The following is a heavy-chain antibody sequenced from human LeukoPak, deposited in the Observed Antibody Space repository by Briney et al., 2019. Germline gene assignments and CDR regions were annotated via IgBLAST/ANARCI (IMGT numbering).Heavy chain of an antibody. V-gene: IGHV3-7*01. D-gene: IGHD3-3*01. Sequence: GGSLRLSCGGSGFTFSSYWMSWVRQAPGKGLEWVANIKQDGSEKYYVDSVKGRFTISRDNAKNSLFLHMNSLRAEDTAVYYCATDTSAFDYWGQGTLVTVSS. J-gene: IGHJ4*02. CDR3: ATDTSAFDY. CDR1: GFTFSSYW. CDR2: IKQDGSEK.